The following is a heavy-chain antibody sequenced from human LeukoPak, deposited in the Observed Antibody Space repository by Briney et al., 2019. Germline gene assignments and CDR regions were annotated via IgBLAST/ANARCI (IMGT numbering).Heavy chain of an antibody. CDR1: GFTFGDFG. J-gene: IGHJ4*02. CDR2: IWKDGSDE. V-gene: IGHV3-33*01. Sequence: GGSLRLSCAAAGFTFGDFGMHWVRQAPGKGLEWVALIWKDGSDEFYADSVKGRFTISRDNSRNTLSLQMNSLRGEDTAAYYCAREHAFQLEASLDQWGQGTLVTVSS. CDR3: AREHAFQLEASLDQ. D-gene: IGHD3-3*01.